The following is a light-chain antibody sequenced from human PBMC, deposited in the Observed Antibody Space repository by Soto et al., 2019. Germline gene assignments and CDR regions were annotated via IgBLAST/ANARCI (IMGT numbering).Light chain of an antibody. CDR2: YIS. CDR3: QQHNQWPIT. CDR1: QSAGNF. J-gene: IGKJ5*01. V-gene: IGKV3D-15*01. Sequence: EIVMTQSPATLTMSPGDTASLSCRASQSAGNFLAWYQQKPGQAPRLLIYYISTRATGIPARFSGSGSGTEFTLTINSLQSEDSAVYYCQQHNQWPITFGQGTRLEIK.